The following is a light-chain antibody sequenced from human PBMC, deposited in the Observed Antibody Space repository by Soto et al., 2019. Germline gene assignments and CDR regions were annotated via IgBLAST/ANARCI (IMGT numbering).Light chain of an antibody. CDR3: CSYTSSGTRV. J-gene: IGLJ3*02. Sequence: QSALTQPASVSGSPGQSITISCTGTSSDVGGYNYVSWYQQHPGKAPRLMIYDVSKRPSGVSNRFSGCKSGNTASLTISGLQAEDEADYYCCSYTSSGTRVFGGGTKLTVL. V-gene: IGLV2-14*03. CDR1: SSDVGGYNY. CDR2: DVS.